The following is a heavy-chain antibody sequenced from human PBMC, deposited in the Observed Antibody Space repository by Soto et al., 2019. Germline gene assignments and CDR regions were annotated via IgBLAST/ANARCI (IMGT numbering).Heavy chain of an antibody. J-gene: IGHJ4*02. D-gene: IGHD2-15*01. V-gene: IGHV1-69*06. CDR1: GGTFSSYA. CDR2: IIPIFGTA. CDR3: TRGWETVVTTTPFAY. Sequence: QVQLVQSGAEVKKPGSSVKVSCKASGGTFSSYAISWVRQAPGQGLEWMGGIIPIFGTANYAQKFQGRVAITADKSTSTAYMELSSLRSEDTALYYCTRGWETVVTTTPFAYWGQGTLVTGSS.